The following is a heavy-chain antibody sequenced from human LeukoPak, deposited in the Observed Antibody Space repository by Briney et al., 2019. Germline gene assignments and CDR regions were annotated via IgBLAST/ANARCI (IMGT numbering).Heavy chain of an antibody. CDR1: GFTFSSYA. J-gene: IGHJ5*02. D-gene: IGHD5-24*01. Sequence: VGSLSLSCAASGFTFSSYAMSCVPEAPGRGVEWVSDISGSGGSTCYANSVKGRFTISRDNAKNTLYLQMNSLRAVDAAVYSCAKLPLRGYRGNWFDPWGQGTLVTVSS. CDR2: ISGSGGST. V-gene: IGHV3-23*01. CDR3: AKLPLRGYRGNWFDP.